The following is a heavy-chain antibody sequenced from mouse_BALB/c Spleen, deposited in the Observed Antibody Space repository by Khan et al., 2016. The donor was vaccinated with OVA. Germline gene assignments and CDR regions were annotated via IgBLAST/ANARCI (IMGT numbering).Heavy chain of an antibody. J-gene: IGHJ2*01. Sequence: QMQLEESGPGLVAPSQSLSITCTVSGFSLTSYGVHWVRQPPGKGLEWLGVIWAGGSTNYNSALMSRLSISYDNSKSQAFLKMDSLQNDDTAMYYCARLEDIWGQGTTLTVSS. CDR1: GFSLTSYG. V-gene: IGHV2-9*02. CDR2: IWAGGST. D-gene: IGHD1-3*01. CDR3: ARLEDI.